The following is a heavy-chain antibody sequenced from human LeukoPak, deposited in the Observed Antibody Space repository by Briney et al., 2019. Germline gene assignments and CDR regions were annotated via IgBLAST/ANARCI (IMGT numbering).Heavy chain of an antibody. Sequence: PGGPLRLSCAASGFTFSSYSMTWVRQAPGKGLEWVSSISSSSSYIYYADSVKGRFTISRDNAKNSLYLQMNSLRAEDTAVYYCARDPVVGAILNAQQMNDYWGQGTLVTVSS. D-gene: IGHD1-26*01. CDR3: ARDPVVGAILNAQQMNDY. J-gene: IGHJ4*02. V-gene: IGHV3-21*01. CDR2: ISSSSSYI. CDR1: GFTFSSYS.